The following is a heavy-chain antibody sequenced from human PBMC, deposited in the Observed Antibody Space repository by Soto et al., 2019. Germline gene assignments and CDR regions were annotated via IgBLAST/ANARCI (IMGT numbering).Heavy chain of an antibody. CDR2: NIPIFGTA. D-gene: IGHD2-21*01. CDR1: GGPFSNFV. V-gene: IGHV1-69*01. J-gene: IGHJ4*02. Sequence: QVQLVQSGAEEKKPGSSVKVSCKASGGPFSNFVISWVRQAPGQGLEWMGGNIPIFGTANYAQKFQGRVTIIADESTGTTYMELTSLRSEDTAVYYCARAPILVGETTYENYFDYWGQGTLVTVSS. CDR3: ARAPILVGETTYENYFDY.